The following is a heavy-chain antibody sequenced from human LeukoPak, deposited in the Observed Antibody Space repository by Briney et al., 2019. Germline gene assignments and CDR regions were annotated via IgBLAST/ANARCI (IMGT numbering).Heavy chain of an antibody. CDR1: VFTFSSYA. J-gene: IGHJ4*02. Sequence: GGSLRLSCAASVFTFSSYAMSCVREAPGRGLEWVSAISGSGGSTYYADSVKGRFTISRDNSKNTLYLQMNSLRAEDTAVYYCAKAGCSGGSCYLDYWGQGTLVTVSS. D-gene: IGHD2-15*01. V-gene: IGHV3-23*01. CDR3: AKAGCSGGSCYLDY. CDR2: ISGSGGST.